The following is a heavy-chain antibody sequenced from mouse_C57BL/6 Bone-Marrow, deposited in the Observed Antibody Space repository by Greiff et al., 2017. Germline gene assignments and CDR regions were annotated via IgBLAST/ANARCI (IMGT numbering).Heavy chain of an antibody. CDR1: GFTFSDYG. V-gene: IGHV5-17*01. CDR2: ISSGSSTI. J-gene: IGHJ2*01. CDR3: ARKGKINWFYYFDY. D-gene: IGHD4-1*01. Sequence: EVKLMESGGGLVKPGGSLKLSCAASGFTFSDYGMHWVRQAPEKGLEWVAYISSGSSTIYYEDTVKGRFTISRDKAKNTLFRQMTGLRSEDTAMYYCARKGKINWFYYFDYWGQGTTLTVSS.